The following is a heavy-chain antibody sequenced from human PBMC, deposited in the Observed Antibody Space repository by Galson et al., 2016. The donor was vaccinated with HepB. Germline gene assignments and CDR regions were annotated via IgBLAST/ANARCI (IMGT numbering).Heavy chain of an antibody. D-gene: IGHD6-25*01. CDR3: VKDPGRQYFDF. CDR2: MSGYGGLT. J-gene: IGHJ4*02. V-gene: IGHV3-64D*06. Sequence: SLRLSCAASGFPFSIYALHWVRQAPGEGLEYVAAMSGYGGLTYYADSVQGRFDISRDNSKNTFYLHMSSLRTEDTAVYYCVKDPGRQYFDFWGQGTLVTVSS. CDR1: GFPFSIYA.